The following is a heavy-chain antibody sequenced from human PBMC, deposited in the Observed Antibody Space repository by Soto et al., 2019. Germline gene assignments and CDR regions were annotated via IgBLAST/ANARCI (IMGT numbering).Heavy chain of an antibody. D-gene: IGHD6-19*01. CDR1: GFPFSSYA. J-gene: IGHJ4*02. Sequence: PGGSLRLSCAASGFPFSSYAMHWVRQAPGKGLEYVSAISSNGGSTYYADSVKGRFTISRDNSKNTLYLQMGSLRAEDMAVYYCARAGEWLAFDYWGQGTLVTVSS. CDR2: ISSNGGST. CDR3: ARAGEWLAFDY. V-gene: IGHV3-64*02.